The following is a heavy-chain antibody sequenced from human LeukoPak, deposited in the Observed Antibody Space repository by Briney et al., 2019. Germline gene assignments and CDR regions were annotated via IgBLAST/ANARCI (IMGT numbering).Heavy chain of an antibody. J-gene: IGHJ6*02. V-gene: IGHV3-21*01. CDR1: GFTFGSYS. Sequence: GGSLRLSCAASGFTFGSYSMNWVRQAPGKGLEWVSSISSSSSYIYYADSVKGRFTISRDNAKNSLYLQMNSLRAEDTAVYYCARLDGDPPLGYYYGMDVWGQGTTVTVSS. CDR2: ISSSSSYI. CDR3: ARLDGDPPLGYYYGMDV. D-gene: IGHD4-17*01.